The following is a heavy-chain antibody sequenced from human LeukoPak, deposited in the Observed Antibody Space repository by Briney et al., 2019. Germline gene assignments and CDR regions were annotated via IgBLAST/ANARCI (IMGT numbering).Heavy chain of an antibody. J-gene: IGHJ4*02. Sequence: GGSLRLSCAASGFTFSSYWMSWVRQAPGKGLEWVANIKQDGSEKYYVDSVKGRFTISRDNSKNTLYLQMNSLRAEDTAVYYCAKARRYCSSTSCYKGQLFDYWGQGTLVTVPS. CDR1: GFTFSSYW. V-gene: IGHV3-7*03. CDR3: AKARRYCSSTSCYKGQLFDY. CDR2: IKQDGSEK. D-gene: IGHD2-2*02.